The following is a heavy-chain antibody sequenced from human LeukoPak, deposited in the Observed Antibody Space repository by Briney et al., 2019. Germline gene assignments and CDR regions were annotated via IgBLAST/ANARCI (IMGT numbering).Heavy chain of an antibody. CDR1: GFTFSDHY. CDR2: ISSSGSTI. V-gene: IGHV3-11*01. J-gene: IGHJ4*02. CDR3: ARDRSDYYDY. Sequence: PGGSLRLSCAASGFTFSDHYMDWVRQAPGKGLEWVSYISSSGSTIYYADSVKGRFTISRDNAKNSLYLQMNSLRAEDTAVYYCARDRSDYYDYWGQGTLVTVSS. D-gene: IGHD3-3*01.